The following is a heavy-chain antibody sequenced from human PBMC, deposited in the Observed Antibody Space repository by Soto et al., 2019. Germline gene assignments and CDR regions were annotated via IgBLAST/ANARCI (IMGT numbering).Heavy chain of an antibody. V-gene: IGHV4-59*01. CDR3: ARASNDFLSGYWHLFDY. Sequence: QVQLQESGPGLVKPSETLALTCTVSGGSISSYYWSWIRQPPGKGLEWIGYIYYSGSTNYNHSLKSRLTISVDTSKNEFSLKLSCVTAAYTAVYYCARASNDFLSGYWHLFDYCGQGTLVTVSS. CDR2: IYYSGST. D-gene: IGHD3-3*01. J-gene: IGHJ4*02. CDR1: GGSISSYY.